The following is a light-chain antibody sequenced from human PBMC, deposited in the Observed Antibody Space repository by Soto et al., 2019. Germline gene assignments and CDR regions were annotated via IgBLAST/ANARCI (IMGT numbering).Light chain of an antibody. CDR1: QNINTY. CDR2: SAY. V-gene: IGKV1-39*01. Sequence: DIQMTQSPSSLSASVGDRVTITCRASQNINTYLTWYLQKPGQAPKLVIYSAYSLQIGVSPRFSGNGSGTDFTLTISSLQPEDFATYYCQQSYNFPRTFGQGTTV. J-gene: IGKJ1*01. CDR3: QQSYNFPRT.